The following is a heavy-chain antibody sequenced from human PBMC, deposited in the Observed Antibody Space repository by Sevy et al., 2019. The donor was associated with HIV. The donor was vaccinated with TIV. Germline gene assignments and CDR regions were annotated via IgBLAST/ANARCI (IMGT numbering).Heavy chain of an antibody. CDR1: GFTFSSYG. V-gene: IGHV3-33*01. D-gene: IGHD3-22*01. J-gene: IGHJ4*02. CDR3: ARDSPINYYDSSGYYAPFDY. Sequence: GGSLRLSCAASGFTFSSYGMHWVRQAPGKGLEWVAVIWYDGSNKYYVDSVKGRFTISRDNSKNTLYLQMNSLRAEDTAVYYCARDSPINYYDSSGYYAPFDYWGQGTLVTVSS. CDR2: IWYDGSNK.